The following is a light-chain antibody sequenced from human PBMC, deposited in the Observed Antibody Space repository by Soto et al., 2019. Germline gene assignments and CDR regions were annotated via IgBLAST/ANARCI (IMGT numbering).Light chain of an antibody. CDR1: QSVGSY. V-gene: IGKV3-11*01. CDR3: QQRSHLVT. CDR2: DAS. Sequence: EIVLTQSPATLSLSPGERATLSCRASQSVGSYLAWYQQKPGQAPRLLIYDASNRATGIPTRFSGSGSGTYFPPTISSLEPEDSVVYYCQQRSHLVTFGGGTKVEIK. J-gene: IGKJ4*01.